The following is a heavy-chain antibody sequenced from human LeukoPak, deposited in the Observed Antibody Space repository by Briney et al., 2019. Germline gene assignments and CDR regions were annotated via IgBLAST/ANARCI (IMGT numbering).Heavy chain of an antibody. J-gene: IGHJ3*02. Sequence: SGTLSLTRAVSGGSISSSNWWSWVRQPPGKGLEWIGEIYHSGSTNYNPSLKSRVTISVDKSKNQSSLKLSSVTAADTAVYYCARGPIAVAGSDEAFDIWGQGTMVTVSS. D-gene: IGHD6-19*01. CDR3: ARGPIAVAGSDEAFDI. V-gene: IGHV4-4*02. CDR2: IYHSGST. CDR1: GGSISSSNW.